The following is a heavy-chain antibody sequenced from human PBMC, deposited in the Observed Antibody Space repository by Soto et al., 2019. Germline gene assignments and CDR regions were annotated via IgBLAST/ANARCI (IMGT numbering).Heavy chain of an antibody. Sequence: QVHLVQSGAEVKKPGASVKVSCKGSGYTFTTYGITWVRQAPGQGLEWMGWISAHNGNTNYAQRLQGRVTVTRDTSTSTAYMELRSLRADDTAVYYCARGRYGDYWGQGALVTVSS. CDR1: GYTFTTYG. J-gene: IGHJ4*02. V-gene: IGHV1-18*01. CDR2: ISAHNGNT. CDR3: ARGRYGDY. D-gene: IGHD1-1*01.